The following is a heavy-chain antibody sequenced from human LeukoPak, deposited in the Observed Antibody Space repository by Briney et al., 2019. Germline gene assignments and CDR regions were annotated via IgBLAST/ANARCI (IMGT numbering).Heavy chain of an antibody. J-gene: IGHJ4*02. CDR1: GYTFTSYG. CDR3: ARGPYEAERRGGRYYFDY. Sequence: ASVKVSCKASGYTFTSYGISWVRQAPGQGLEWMGWISAYNGNTNYAQKLQGRVTMTTDTSTSTAYMELRSLRSDDTAVYYCARGPYEAERRGGRYYFDYWGQGTLVTVSS. CDR2: ISAYNGNT. V-gene: IGHV1-18*01. D-gene: IGHD1-1*01.